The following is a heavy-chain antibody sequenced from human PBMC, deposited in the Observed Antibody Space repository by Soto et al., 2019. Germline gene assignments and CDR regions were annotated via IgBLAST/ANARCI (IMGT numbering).Heavy chain of an antibody. CDR3: ARGGHSSSWYVGWFDP. CDR2: IKSSGSII. D-gene: IGHD6-13*01. Sequence: GGSLRLSCAASGFTFSNYEMNWVRQAPGKGLEWVSNIKSSGSIIYYADSVKGRFTISRDNAKNSLYLQMNSLRGEDTAVYYCARGGHSSSWYVGWFDPWGQGTLVTVSS. J-gene: IGHJ5*02. CDR1: GFTFSNYE. V-gene: IGHV3-48*03.